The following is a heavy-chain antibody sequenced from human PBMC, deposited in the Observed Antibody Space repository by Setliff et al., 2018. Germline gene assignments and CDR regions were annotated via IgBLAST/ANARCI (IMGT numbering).Heavy chain of an antibody. D-gene: IGHD3-16*01. CDR1: GGSISSSSYY. CDR3: ARLAGSEGGFYYYYSYMDV. V-gene: IGHV4-39*01. J-gene: IGHJ6*03. Sequence: SETLSLTCTVSGGSISSSSYYWGWIRQPPGKGLEWIGSIYYSGSTYYNPSLKSRVTISVDTSKNQFSLKLGSVTAADTAVYYCARLAGSEGGFYYYYSYMDVWDKGTTVTVSS. CDR2: IYYSGST.